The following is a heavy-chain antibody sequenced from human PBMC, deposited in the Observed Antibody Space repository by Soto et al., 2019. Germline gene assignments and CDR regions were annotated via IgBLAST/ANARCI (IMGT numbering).Heavy chain of an antibody. D-gene: IGHD6-19*01. CDR3: ARDAVAMDY. CDR1: EFTISSYA. V-gene: IGHV3-30-3*01. Sequence: PGGSLRLSCAASEFTISSYAIHWVRQAPGKGLEWVAVISYDGSSKYNSDSVKGPFTISRDKSKNTVYLQMHSLTVEDTAVYYCARDAVAMDYWGRGTLGTVSS. J-gene: IGHJ4*02. CDR2: ISYDGSSK.